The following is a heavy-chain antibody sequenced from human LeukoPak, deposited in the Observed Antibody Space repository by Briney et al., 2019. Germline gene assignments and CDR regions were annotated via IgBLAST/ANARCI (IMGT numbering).Heavy chain of an antibody. J-gene: IGHJ4*02. CDR2: ISYDGSNK. V-gene: IGHV3-30*03. CDR3: ASGYWEDY. D-gene: IGHD1-26*01. Sequence: GRSLRLSCAASGSTFSSYGMHWVRQAPGKGLEWVAVISYDGSNKYYADPVKGRFTISRDNSKNTLYLQMNSLRAEDTAVYYCASGYWEDYWGQGTLVTVSS. CDR1: GSTFSSYG.